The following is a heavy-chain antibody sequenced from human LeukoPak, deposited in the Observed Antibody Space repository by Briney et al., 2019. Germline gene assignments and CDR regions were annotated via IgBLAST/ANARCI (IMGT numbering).Heavy chain of an antibody. CDR1: GGTFSSYA. J-gene: IGHJ4*02. CDR2: IIPIFGTA. V-gene: IGHV1-69*13. CDR3: AREGGHCSSTSCYGY. Sequence: ASVKVSCKASGGTFSSYAISWVRQAPGQGLEWMGGIIPIFGTANYAQKFQGRVTITADESTSTAYMELSSLRSEDTAVYYCAREGGHCSSTSCYGYWGQGTLVTVSS. D-gene: IGHD2-2*01.